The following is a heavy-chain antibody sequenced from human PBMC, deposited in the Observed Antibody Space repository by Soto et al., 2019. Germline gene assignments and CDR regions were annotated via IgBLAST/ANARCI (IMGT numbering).Heavy chain of an antibody. D-gene: IGHD3-22*01. CDR1: GFTFSNYW. J-gene: IGHJ4*02. Sequence: PGGSLRLSCAASGFTFSNYWMSWVRQAPGKGLEWGADIKQDASEKYYVDAVRGRFTISRDNAKNLLYLQMNSLRAEDTAVYFCARRRGYYGTFDYWGQGTLVTVSS. CDR3: ARRRGYYGTFDY. CDR2: IKQDASEK. V-gene: IGHV3-7*03.